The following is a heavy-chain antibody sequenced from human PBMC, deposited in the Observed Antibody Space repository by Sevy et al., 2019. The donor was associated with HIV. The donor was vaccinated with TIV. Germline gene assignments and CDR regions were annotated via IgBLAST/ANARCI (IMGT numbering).Heavy chain of an antibody. CDR3: ARDHPSTAPFDY. V-gene: IGHV3-7*03. D-gene: IGHD2-21*02. CDR2: IKQDGSEN. J-gene: IGHJ4*02. Sequence: GGSLRLSCAASGFTFSNFWMGWVRQAPGKGLEFVANIKQDGSENCYADSVKGRFTISRDNAKNSLFLQMNNLRVEETAVYYCARDHPSTAPFDYWGQGTLVTVSS. CDR1: GFTFSNFW.